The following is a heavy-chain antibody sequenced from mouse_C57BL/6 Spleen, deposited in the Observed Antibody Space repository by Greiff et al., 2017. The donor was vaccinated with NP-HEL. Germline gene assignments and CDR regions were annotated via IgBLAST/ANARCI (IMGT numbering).Heavy chain of an antibody. Sequence: QVQLQQSGAELVRPGASVTLSCKASGYTFTDYEMHWVKQTPVHGLEWIGAIDPEIGGTAYNQKFKGKAILTADKSSSTAYMELRSLTSEDSAVYYCTRRIPFYDYDVGWYFDVWGTGTTVTVSS. D-gene: IGHD2-4*01. V-gene: IGHV1-15*01. CDR1: GYTFTDYE. J-gene: IGHJ1*03. CDR3: TRRIPFYDYDVGWYFDV. CDR2: IDPEIGGT.